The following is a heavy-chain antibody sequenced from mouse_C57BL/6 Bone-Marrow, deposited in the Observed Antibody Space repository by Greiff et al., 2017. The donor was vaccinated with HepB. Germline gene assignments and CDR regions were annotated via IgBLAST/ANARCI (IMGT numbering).Heavy chain of an antibody. CDR3: ARGDGSSYRWYFDV. CDR2: IYPRDGST. Sequence: QVQLKQSGPELVKPGASVKLSCKASGYTFTSYDINWVKQRPGQGLEWIGWIYPRDGSTKYNEKFKGKATLTVDTSSSTAYMELHSLTSEDSAVYFCARGDGSSYRWYFDVWGTGTTVTVSS. D-gene: IGHD1-1*01. CDR1: GYTFTSYD. J-gene: IGHJ1*03. V-gene: IGHV1-85*01.